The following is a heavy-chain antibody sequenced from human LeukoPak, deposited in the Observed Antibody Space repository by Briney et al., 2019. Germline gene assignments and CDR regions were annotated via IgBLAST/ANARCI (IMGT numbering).Heavy chain of an antibody. D-gene: IGHD2-15*01. CDR2: ISSSSSYI. V-gene: IGHV3-11*06. CDR1: GFTFSDYY. CDR3: ARECSGGSCYSGYFDY. Sequence: GGSLRLSCAASGFTFSDYYMSWIRQAPGKGLEWVPSISSSSSYIYYADSVKGRFTISRDNAKNSLYLQMNSLRAEDTAVYYCARECSGGSCYSGYFDYWGQGTLVTVSS. J-gene: IGHJ4*02.